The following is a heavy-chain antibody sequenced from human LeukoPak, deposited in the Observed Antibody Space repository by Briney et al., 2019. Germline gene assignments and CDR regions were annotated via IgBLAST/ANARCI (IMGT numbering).Heavy chain of an antibody. Sequence: KPSETLSLTCTVSGGSISTNNWSWIRQPPGKGLEWIGYIYYSGGTNYSPSLKSRVTISVDTSKNQFSLKLSSVTAADTAVYYCAILLGAARGPFDYWGLGTLVTVSS. CDR1: GGSISTNN. CDR3: AILLGAARGPFDY. D-gene: IGHD2-15*01. CDR2: IYYSGGT. V-gene: IGHV4-59*01. J-gene: IGHJ4*02.